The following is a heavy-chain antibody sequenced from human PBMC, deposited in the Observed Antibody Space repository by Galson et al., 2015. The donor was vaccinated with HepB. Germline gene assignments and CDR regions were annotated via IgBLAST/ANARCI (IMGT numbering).Heavy chain of an antibody. D-gene: IGHD7-27*01. CDR2: TYYRSKWYY. J-gene: IGHJ4*02. V-gene: IGHV6-1*01. CDR3: ARSAGDLDY. Sequence: CAISGDSVSSNGAAWNWIRQSPSRGLEWLGRTYYRSKWYYGYAVSVKSRITINPDTSKNQFSLHLNSVTPEDTAVYYCARSAGDLDYWGQGILDTVSS. CDR1: GDSVSSNGAA.